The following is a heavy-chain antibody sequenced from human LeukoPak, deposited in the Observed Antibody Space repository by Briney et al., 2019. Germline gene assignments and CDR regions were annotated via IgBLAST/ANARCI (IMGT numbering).Heavy chain of an antibody. CDR3: ASSTSCYEDGMCDYSNYGHDY. CDR1: GGSFSGYY. Sequence: SETLSLTCAVYGGSFSGYYWSWIRQPPGKGLEWIGEINHSGSTNYNPSLKSRVTISVDTSKNQFSLKLSSVTAADTAVYYCASSTSCYEDGMCDYSNYGHDYWGQGTLVTVSS. D-gene: IGHD2-2*01. V-gene: IGHV4-34*01. J-gene: IGHJ4*02. CDR2: INHSGST.